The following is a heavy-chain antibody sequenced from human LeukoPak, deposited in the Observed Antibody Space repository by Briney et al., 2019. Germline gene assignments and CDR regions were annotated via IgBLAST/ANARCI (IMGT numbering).Heavy chain of an antibody. D-gene: IGHD1-26*01. CDR1: GFSFSNYG. V-gene: IGHV3-33*08. J-gene: IGHJ5*02. CDR2: IWSGGTDK. CDR3: GQRLTSWELET. Sequence: GRSLRLSCAASGFSFSNYGMHWVRQAPGKGLEGVAVIWSGGTDKYYADSVKGRFTVSRDNSKNTLYLQRNSLRAEDTAVYYCGQRLTSWELETWGQGALVTVSS.